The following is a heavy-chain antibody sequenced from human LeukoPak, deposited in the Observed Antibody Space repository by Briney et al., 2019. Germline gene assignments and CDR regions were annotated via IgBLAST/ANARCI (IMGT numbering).Heavy chain of an antibody. Sequence: GGSLRLSCAASGFTFSSYWMHWVRQAPGKGLVWVSRLNSDGSSTSYADSVKGRFTISRDNAKNTLYLQMNSLRAKDTAVYYCARDSRYTMDVWGQGTTVTVSS. CDR1: GFTFSSYW. D-gene: IGHD1-1*01. CDR2: LNSDGSST. CDR3: ARDSRYTMDV. V-gene: IGHV3-74*01. J-gene: IGHJ6*02.